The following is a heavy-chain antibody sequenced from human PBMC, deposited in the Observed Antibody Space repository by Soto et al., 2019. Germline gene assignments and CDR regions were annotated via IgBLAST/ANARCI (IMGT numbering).Heavy chain of an antibody. CDR1: GFTFSGSA. J-gene: IGHJ3*02. Sequence: GGSLRLSCAASGFTFSGSAMHWVRQASGKGLEWVGRIRSKANSYATAYAASVKGRFTISSDDSKNTAYLQMNSLKTEDTAVYYCTLMGVIDAFDIWGQGTMVTVSS. CDR3: TLMGVIDAFDI. D-gene: IGHD3-10*01. V-gene: IGHV3-73*01. CDR2: IRSKANSYAT.